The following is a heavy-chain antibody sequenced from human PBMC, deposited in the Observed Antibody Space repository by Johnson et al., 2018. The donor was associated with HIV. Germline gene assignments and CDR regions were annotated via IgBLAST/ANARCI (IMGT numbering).Heavy chain of an antibody. J-gene: IGHJ3*02. CDR2: IYWNGVRT. Sequence: MQLVESGGGVVRPGGSLRLSCAASGFTFDDYGMTWVRQAPGKGLAWVSGIYWNGVRTTYADSVKGRFTISRDSSKNTLFLQMNSLRVEDTAIYYCAGRSSAWYEDAFDIWGQGTMVTVSS. CDR3: AGRSSAWYEDAFDI. CDR1: GFTFDDYG. D-gene: IGHD6-19*01. V-gene: IGHV3-20*04.